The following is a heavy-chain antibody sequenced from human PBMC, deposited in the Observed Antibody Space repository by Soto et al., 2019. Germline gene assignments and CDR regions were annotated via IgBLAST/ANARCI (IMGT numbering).Heavy chain of an antibody. Sequence: GGSLRLSCAASGFTFSDYGMHWVRQAPGKGLEWVAVIWYDGSNKYYVDSVKGRFTISRDNSKNTLYLQMNSLRAEDTAVYYCARDPLHYDILTGYSPNYFDFWGQGTLVTVSS. CDR2: IWYDGSNK. V-gene: IGHV3-33*01. D-gene: IGHD3-9*01. CDR3: ARDPLHYDILTGYSPNYFDF. CDR1: GFTFSDYG. J-gene: IGHJ4*02.